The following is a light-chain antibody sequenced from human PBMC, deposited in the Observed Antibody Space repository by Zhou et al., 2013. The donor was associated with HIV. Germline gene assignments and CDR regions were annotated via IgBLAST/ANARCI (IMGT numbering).Light chain of an antibody. CDR1: QSVSSSY. Sequence: EIVLTQSPGTLSLSPGERATLSCRASQSVSSSYLAWYQQKPGQAPRLLIYGASSRATGIPDRFSGSGSGTDFTLTISRLEPEDFAVYYCQQYGSSPPTFGPGTQSGYQT. CDR2: GAS. J-gene: IGKJ3*01. V-gene: IGKV3-20*01. CDR3: QQYGSSPPT.